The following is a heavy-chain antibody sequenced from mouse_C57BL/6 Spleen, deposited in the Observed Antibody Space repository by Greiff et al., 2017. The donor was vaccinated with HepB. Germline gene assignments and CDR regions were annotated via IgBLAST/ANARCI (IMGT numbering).Heavy chain of an antibody. V-gene: IGHV1-62-2*01. CDR2: FYPGSGSI. CDR3: ARHEDRNPPGYDQGPFAY. D-gene: IGHD2-2*01. Sequence: QVQLQQSGAELVKPGASVKLSCKASGYTFTEYTIHWVKQRSGQGLEWIGWFYPGSGSIKYNEKFKDKATLTADKSSSTFYMELSRLTSEDSAVYFCARHEDRNPPGYDQGPFAYWGQGTLVTVSA. J-gene: IGHJ3*01. CDR1: GYTFTEYT.